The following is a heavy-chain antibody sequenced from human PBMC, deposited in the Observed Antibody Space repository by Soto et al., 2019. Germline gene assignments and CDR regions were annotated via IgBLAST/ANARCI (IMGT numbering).Heavy chain of an antibody. CDR2: MNPNSGNT. CDR1: GYTFTSYD. D-gene: IGHD3-22*01. CDR3: ARRGQNYYDSSGYPNHGMDV. J-gene: IGHJ6*02. Sequence: ASVKVSCKASGYTFTSYDINWVRQATGQGLEWMGWMNPNSGNTGYAQKFQGRVTMTRNTSISTAYMELSSLRSEDTAVYYCARRGQNYYDSSGYPNHGMDVWGQGTTVTVS. V-gene: IGHV1-8*01.